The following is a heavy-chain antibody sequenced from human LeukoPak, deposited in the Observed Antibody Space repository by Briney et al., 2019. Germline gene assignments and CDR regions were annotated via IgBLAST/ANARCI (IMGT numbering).Heavy chain of an antibody. CDR3: TRRARELGY. CDR1: GDPITSSY. CDR2: IYYTGDT. V-gene: IGHV4-59*01. Sequence: SETLSLTCIVSGDPITSSYWSWIRQPPGRELGYIGYIYYTGDTNYNPSLKGRVTMSLDASRNQISLKLKSVTPADTAVYYCTRRARELGYWGQGLLVTVSS. J-gene: IGHJ4*02. D-gene: IGHD3-16*01.